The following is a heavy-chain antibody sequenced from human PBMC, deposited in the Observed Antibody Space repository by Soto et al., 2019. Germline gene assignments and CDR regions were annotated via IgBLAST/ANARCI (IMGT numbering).Heavy chain of an antibody. CDR3: ARGAGITMIVVVTPGAFDI. J-gene: IGHJ3*02. CDR2: ISSSGSTI. CDR1: GFTFSDYY. D-gene: IGHD3-22*01. Sequence: PGGSLRLSCAASGFTFSDYYMSWIRQAPGKGLEWVSYISSSGSTIYYADSVKGRFTIPRDNAKNSLYLQMNSLRAEDTAVYYCARGAGITMIVVVTPGAFDIWGQGTMVTVSS. V-gene: IGHV3-11*01.